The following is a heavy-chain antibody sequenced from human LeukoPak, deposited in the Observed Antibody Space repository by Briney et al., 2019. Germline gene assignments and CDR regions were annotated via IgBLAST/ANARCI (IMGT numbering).Heavy chain of an antibody. D-gene: IGHD4/OR15-4a*01. CDR1: GFTFRSYA. CDR2: ISGSDGTT. V-gene: IGHV3-23*01. J-gene: IGHJ3*02. CDR3: ANLPYGAQAFDI. Sequence: GGSLRLSCVASGFTFRSYAMSWVRQAPGKGLEWVSSISGSDGTTYYADSVKGRFTVSRDNAKNSLYLQMNSLRAEDTALYYCANLPYGAQAFDIWGQGTMVTVSS.